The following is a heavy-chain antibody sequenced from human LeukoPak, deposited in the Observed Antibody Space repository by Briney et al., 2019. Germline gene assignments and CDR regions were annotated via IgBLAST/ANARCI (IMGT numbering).Heavy chain of an antibody. Sequence: GGSLRLSCAASGFTVSSNYMSWVRQAPGKGLEWVAVISYDGSNKYYADSVKGRFTISRDNSKNTLYLQMNSLRAEDTAVYYCAKGFDYWGQGTLVTVSS. CDR3: AKGFDY. J-gene: IGHJ4*02. V-gene: IGHV3-30*18. CDR1: GFTVSSNY. CDR2: ISYDGSNK.